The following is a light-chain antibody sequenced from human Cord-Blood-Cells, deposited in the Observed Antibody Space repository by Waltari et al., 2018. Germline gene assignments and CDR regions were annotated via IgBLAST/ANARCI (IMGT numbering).Light chain of an antibody. CDR3: QQYNNWPPLFT. J-gene: IGKJ3*01. Sequence: EIVMTQPPATLSVSRGERATLSCRASQSVNSNLAWYQQKPGQAPRLLIYGASTRATGIPARFSGSGSGTEFTLTISSLQSEDFAVYYCQQYNNWPPLFTFGPGTKVDIK. CDR2: GAS. CDR1: QSVNSN. V-gene: IGKV3-15*01.